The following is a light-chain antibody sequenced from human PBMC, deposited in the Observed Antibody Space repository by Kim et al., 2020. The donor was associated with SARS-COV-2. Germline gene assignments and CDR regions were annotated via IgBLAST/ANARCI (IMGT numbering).Light chain of an antibody. CDR1: KLGDKY. Sequence: SYELTQPPSVSVSPGQTASITCSGDKLGDKYACWHQQKPGQSPVLVIYQDSKRPSGIPERFSGSNSGNTATLTISGTQAMDEADYYCQAWDSSIVVFGGG. CDR2: QDS. CDR3: QAWDSSIVV. V-gene: IGLV3-1*01. J-gene: IGLJ2*01.